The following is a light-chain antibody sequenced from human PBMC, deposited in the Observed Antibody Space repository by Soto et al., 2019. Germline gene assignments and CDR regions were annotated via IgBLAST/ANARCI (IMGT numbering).Light chain of an antibody. Sequence: QSVLTQPPSASGTPGQRVTISCSGSNSNIGSNTVNWYQQFPGAAPKLLVYSSNLRPSGVPDRFSGSKSGTSASLAISGLQSEDESDYYCAAWDGSLNGVVFGGGTPLTVL. V-gene: IGLV1-44*01. CDR1: NSNIGSNT. CDR3: AAWDGSLNGVV. CDR2: SSN. J-gene: IGLJ3*02.